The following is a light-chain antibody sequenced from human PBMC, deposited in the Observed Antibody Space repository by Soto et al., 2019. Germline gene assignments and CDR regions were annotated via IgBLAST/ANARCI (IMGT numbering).Light chain of an antibody. J-gene: IGKJ2*02. Sequence: EIVLTQSPGTLSLSPGERATLSCRASQSVSSTYLAWYQQKPGQAPRLLIYGASSRATGIPDRFSGSGSGTDFTLIINRLEPEDFAVYYCQQYGSSCTFGQGTKLEIK. CDR1: QSVSSTY. CDR3: QQYGSSCT. CDR2: GAS. V-gene: IGKV3-20*01.